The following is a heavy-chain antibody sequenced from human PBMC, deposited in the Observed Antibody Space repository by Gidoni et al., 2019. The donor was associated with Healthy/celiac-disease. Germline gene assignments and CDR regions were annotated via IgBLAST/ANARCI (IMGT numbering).Heavy chain of an antibody. V-gene: IGHV3-30-3*01. CDR2: ISYDGSNK. J-gene: IGHJ6*02. Sequence: QVQLVEYGGGVVQPGRSLRLSCAASGFTFSSYAMHWVRQAPGKGLEWVAVISYDGSNKYYADSVKGRFTISRDNSKNTLYLQMNSLRAEDTAVYYCARDPIGSGDYGMDVWGPGTTVTVSS. D-gene: IGHD3-10*01. CDR3: ARDPIGSGDYGMDV. CDR1: GFTFSSYA.